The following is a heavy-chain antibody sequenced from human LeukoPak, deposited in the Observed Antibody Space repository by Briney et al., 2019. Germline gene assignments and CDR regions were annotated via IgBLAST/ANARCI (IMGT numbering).Heavy chain of an antibody. D-gene: IGHD1-1*01. J-gene: IGHJ4*02. Sequence: ASVKDSCKASGYTFTDYYIHCVGQAPGQGLEWMGWINTNSGTNYAQKFQGRVTMTRDTSISTAYMELTRLTSEDTAVYYCARKRWMDYWGQGTLVTVSS. CDR1: GYTFTDYY. CDR2: INTNSGT. CDR3: ARKRWMDY. V-gene: IGHV1-2*02.